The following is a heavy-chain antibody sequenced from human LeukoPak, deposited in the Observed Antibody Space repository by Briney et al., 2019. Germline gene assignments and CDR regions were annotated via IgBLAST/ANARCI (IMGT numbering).Heavy chain of an antibody. V-gene: IGHV1-24*01. CDR2: FDPEDGET. CDR3: ATPYESSGYYYLQYAFDI. J-gene: IGHJ3*02. CDR1: GYTLTELS. Sequence: ASVKVSCKVSGYTLTELSMHWVRQAPGKGLEWMGGFDPEDGETIYAQKFQGRVTMTEDTSTDTAYMELSSLRSEDTAVYYCATPYESSGYYYLQYAFDIWGQGTMVTVSS. D-gene: IGHD3-22*01.